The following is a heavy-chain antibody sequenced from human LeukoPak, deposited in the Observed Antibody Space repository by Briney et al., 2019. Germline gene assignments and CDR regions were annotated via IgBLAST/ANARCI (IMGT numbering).Heavy chain of an antibody. CDR2: IRQDGGEI. Sequence: PGGSLRLSCEASGFTFSNNWMTWARQAPGKGPEWVGNIRQDGGEINYLDSVRGRFTISRDNAKNSLYLQMNSLRAEDTAVYYCARDVGRGWFDYWGQGTLVTVSS. V-gene: IGHV3-7*01. D-gene: IGHD6-19*01. CDR3: ARDVGRGWFDY. CDR1: GFTFSNNW. J-gene: IGHJ4*02.